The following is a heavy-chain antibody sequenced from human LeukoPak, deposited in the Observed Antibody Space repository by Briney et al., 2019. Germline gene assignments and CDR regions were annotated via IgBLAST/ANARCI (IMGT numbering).Heavy chain of an antibody. V-gene: IGHV1-69*13. CDR3: ARDQSGYSRGLFDY. CDR1: GGTFSSYA. CDR2: IIPIFGTA. J-gene: IGHJ4*02. D-gene: IGHD6-13*01. Sequence: GASVKVSCKASGGTFSSYAISWVRQAPGQGLEWMGGIIPIFGTANYAQKFQGRVTITADESTSTAYVELSSLRSEDTAVYYCARDQSGYSRGLFDYWGQGTLVTVSS.